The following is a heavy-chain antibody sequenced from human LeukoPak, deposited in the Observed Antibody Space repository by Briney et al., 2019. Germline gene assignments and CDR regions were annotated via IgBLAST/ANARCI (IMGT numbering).Heavy chain of an antibody. J-gene: IGHJ5*02. CDR3: ARVCCYFDSGSNPNWFDP. CDR1: GYTFTSYD. Sequence: ASVKVSCKASGYTFTSYDINWVRQATGQGLEWMGWMNPNSGNTGYAQKFQGRVTITRNTSISTAYMELSSLRSEDTAVYHCARVCCYFDSGSNPNWFDPWGQGTLVIVSS. D-gene: IGHD3-10*01. V-gene: IGHV1-8*03. CDR2: MNPNSGNT.